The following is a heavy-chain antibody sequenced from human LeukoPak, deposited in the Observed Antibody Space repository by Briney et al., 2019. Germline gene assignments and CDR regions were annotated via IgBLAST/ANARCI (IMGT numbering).Heavy chain of an antibody. J-gene: IGHJ4*02. CDR1: GFTFSSYA. Sequence: PGGSLRLSCAASGFTFSSYAMHWVRQAPGKGLEWVAVISYDGSNKYYADSVKGRFTISRDNSKNTLYLQMNSLRAEDTAVYYCAKDKELGDSSGYYDYWGQGTLVTVSS. D-gene: IGHD3-22*01. CDR3: AKDKELGDSSGYYDY. CDR2: ISYDGSNK. V-gene: IGHV3-30-3*01.